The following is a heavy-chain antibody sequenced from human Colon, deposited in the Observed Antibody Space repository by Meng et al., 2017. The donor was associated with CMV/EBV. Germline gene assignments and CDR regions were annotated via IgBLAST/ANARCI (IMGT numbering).Heavy chain of an antibody. CDR3: AQPGGYGDYGMDV. CDR1: GFTFSDYE. Sequence: GGSLRLSCAGSGFTFSDYEMNWVRQAPGMGLEWVVYINHRGTTIFYADSVKGRFTISRDNAKNSLYLQMNSLRAEDTAVYYCAQPGGYGDYGMDVWGQGTTVTVSS. D-gene: IGHD4-17*01. CDR2: INHRGTTI. V-gene: IGHV3-48*03. J-gene: IGHJ6*02.